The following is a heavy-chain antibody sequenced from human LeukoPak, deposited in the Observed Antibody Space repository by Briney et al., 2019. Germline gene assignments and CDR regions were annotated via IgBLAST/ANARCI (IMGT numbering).Heavy chain of an antibody. CDR3: AREGYYDLLVGYLFDY. V-gene: IGHV4-39*07. CDR1: GGSISSSSYY. CDR2: IYYSGST. J-gene: IGHJ4*02. Sequence: SETLSLTCTVSGGSISSSSYYWGWIRQPPGKGLEWIGSIYYSGSTYYNPSLKSRVTISVDTSKNQFSLKLSSVTAADTAVYYCAREGYYDLLVGYLFDYWGQGTLVTVSS. D-gene: IGHD3-9*01.